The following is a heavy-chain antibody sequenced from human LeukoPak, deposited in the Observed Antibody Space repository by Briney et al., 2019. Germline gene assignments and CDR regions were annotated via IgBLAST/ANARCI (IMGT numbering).Heavy chain of an antibody. CDR1: GGSFSGYY. CDR2: INHSGST. CDR3: ARAWGYYYDSSGYPYYFDY. J-gene: IGHJ4*02. V-gene: IGHV4-34*01. D-gene: IGHD3-22*01. Sequence: SETLSLTCAVYGGSFSGYYWSWIRQPPGKGLEWIGEINHSGSTNYNPSLTSRVTISVDTSKNQFSLKLSSVTAADTAVYCCARAWGYYYDSSGYPYYFDYWGQGTLVTVSS.